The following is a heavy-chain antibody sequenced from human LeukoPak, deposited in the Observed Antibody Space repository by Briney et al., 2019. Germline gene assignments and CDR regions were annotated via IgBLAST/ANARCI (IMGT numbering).Heavy chain of an antibody. CDR1: GYTFTSYD. CDR2: MNPNSGNT. J-gene: IGHJ4*02. Sequence: GASVKVSCKASGYTFTSYDINWVRQATGQGLEWMGWMNPNSGNTGYAQKFQGRVTITRNTSISTAYMGLSSLRSEDTAVYYCARGSGSYYDFDYWGQGTLVTVSS. D-gene: IGHD1-26*01. CDR3: ARGSGSYYDFDY. V-gene: IGHV1-8*03.